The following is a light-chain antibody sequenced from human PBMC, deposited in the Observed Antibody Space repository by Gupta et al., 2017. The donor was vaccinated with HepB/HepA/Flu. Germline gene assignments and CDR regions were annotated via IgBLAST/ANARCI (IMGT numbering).Light chain of an antibody. CDR2: DDS. V-gene: IGLV3-21*03. J-gene: IGLJ3*02. CDR3: QVWDSISDHSV. CDR1: NIGGKS. Sequence: SYVLTQATSVSVAPGKTARITCGGNNIGGKSVHWYQQKPGQAPVLVVSDDSDRASGIPERFSGSNSGNTATLTITRVEAGDEADYYCQVWDSISDHSVFGGGTKLTVL.